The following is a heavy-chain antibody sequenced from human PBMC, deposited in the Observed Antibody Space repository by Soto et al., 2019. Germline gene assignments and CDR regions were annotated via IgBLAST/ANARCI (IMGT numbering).Heavy chain of an antibody. J-gene: IGHJ5*02. V-gene: IGHV4-59*08. CDR3: ALHVNLPLAGTVFDV. CDR2: IYSIGST. Sequence: SGTLSLTCPVSGGPISGFYWRLPPQPPGKGLEWIGYIYSIGSTNYNPSLRSRVTMSIDTSQEQFSLKLSSVTATDTAVYYCALHVNLPLAGTVFDVWGRGSLVTGSS. D-gene: IGHD6-19*01. CDR1: GGPISGFY.